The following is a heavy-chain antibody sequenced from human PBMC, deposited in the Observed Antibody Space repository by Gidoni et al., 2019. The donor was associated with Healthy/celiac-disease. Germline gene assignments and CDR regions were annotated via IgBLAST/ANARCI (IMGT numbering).Heavy chain of an antibody. CDR1: GYTFTSYG. Sequence: QVQLVQSGAEVKKPGASVKVSCKASGYTFTSYGISWVRQAPGQGLEWMGWISAYNGNTNYAQKLQGSVTMTTDTSTSTAYMELRSLRSDDTAVYYCARSPRPLGELSLHFDYWGQGTLVTVSS. V-gene: IGHV1-18*01. CDR3: ARSPRPLGELSLHFDY. J-gene: IGHJ4*02. CDR2: ISAYNGNT. D-gene: IGHD3-16*02.